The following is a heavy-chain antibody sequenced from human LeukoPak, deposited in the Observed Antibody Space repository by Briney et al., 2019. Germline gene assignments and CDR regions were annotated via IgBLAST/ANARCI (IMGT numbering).Heavy chain of an antibody. Sequence: ASVKVSCEASGYTFTGYYMHWVRQAPGQGLEWMGWINPNSGGTNYAQKFQGRVTMTRDTSISTAYMELSRLRSDDTAVYYCARDRSVPAAPHYYYYYYMDVWGKGTTVTVSS. D-gene: IGHD2-2*01. CDR3: ARDRSVPAAPHYYYYYYMDV. CDR2: INPNSGGT. CDR1: GYTFTGYY. V-gene: IGHV1-2*02. J-gene: IGHJ6*03.